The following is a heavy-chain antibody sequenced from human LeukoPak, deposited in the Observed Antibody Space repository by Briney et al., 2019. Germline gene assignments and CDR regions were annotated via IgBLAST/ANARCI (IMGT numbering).Heavy chain of an antibody. CDR3: ASTLKRVVPAAIRGYFDY. J-gene: IGHJ4*02. Sequence: PSETLSLTCSVSGGSISRYYWSWIRQPPGKGLEWIGFVSYSGKTKYNPSLKSRVTILVDTSKNQFSLRLSSVTAADTAVYYCASTLKRVVPAAIRGYFDYWGQGTLVTVSS. CDR2: VSYSGKT. V-gene: IGHV4-59*08. D-gene: IGHD2-2*02. CDR1: GGSISRYY.